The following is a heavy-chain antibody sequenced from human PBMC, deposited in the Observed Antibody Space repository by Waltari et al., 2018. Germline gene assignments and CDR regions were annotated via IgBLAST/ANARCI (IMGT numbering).Heavy chain of an antibody. CDR3: ARVGNDYGDYAAFDI. D-gene: IGHD4-17*01. V-gene: IGHV4-59*01. J-gene: IGHJ3*02. CDR1: GGSISSYY. CDR2: IYYSGST. Sequence: QVQLQELGPGLVKPSETLSLTCTVSGGSISSYYWSWIRQPPGKGLEWIGYIYYSGSTNYNPSLKSRVTISVDTSKNQFSLKLSSVTAAATAVYYCARVGNDYGDYAAFDIWGQGTMVTVSS.